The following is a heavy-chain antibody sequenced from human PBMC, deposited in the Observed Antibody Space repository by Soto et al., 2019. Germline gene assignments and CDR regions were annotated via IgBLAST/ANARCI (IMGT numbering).Heavy chain of an antibody. Sequence: EVQLLESGGGLVQPGGSLRLSCAASGVNFSSYAMSWVRQAPGKGLEWVSTLSNGGGSTYYADSVKGRSTISRDISKNTLFLQLNSLRAEDTAVYYWANRGCPSSWYWFDSWGQGTLVTVSS. J-gene: IGHJ5*01. V-gene: IGHV3-23*01. CDR2: LSNGGGST. CDR1: GVNFSSYA. CDR3: ANRGCPSSWYWFDS. D-gene: IGHD6-13*01.